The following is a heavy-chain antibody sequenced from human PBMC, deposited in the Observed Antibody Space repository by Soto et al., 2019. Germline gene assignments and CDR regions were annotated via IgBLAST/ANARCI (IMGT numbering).Heavy chain of an antibody. Sequence: ASVKVSCKASGYTFTSYGISWVRQAPGQGLEWMGWISAYNGNTNYAQKLQGRVTMTTDTSTSTAYMELRSLRSDDTAVYCCARFGVVITDYYYYGMDVWGQGTTVTVSS. CDR1: GYTFTSYG. J-gene: IGHJ6*02. V-gene: IGHV1-18*01. CDR3: ARFGVVITDYYYYGMDV. CDR2: ISAYNGNT. D-gene: IGHD3-3*01.